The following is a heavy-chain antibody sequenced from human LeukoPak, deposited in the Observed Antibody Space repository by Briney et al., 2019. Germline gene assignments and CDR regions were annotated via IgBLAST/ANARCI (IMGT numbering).Heavy chain of an antibody. CDR2: ITSSSGYI. V-gene: IGHV3-21*01. CDR3: ARGIFGVVIEFDY. Sequence: GGSLRLSCATSGFTFSSYSMTWVRQAPGKGLEWVSSITSSSGYIYYADSVKGRFTISRDNAKNSLYLQMNSLRDEDTAVYYCARGIFGVVIEFDYWGQGTLVTVSS. CDR1: GFTFSSYS. D-gene: IGHD3-3*01. J-gene: IGHJ4*02.